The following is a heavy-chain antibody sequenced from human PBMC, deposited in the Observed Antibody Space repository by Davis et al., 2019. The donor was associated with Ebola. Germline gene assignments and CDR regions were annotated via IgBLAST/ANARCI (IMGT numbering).Heavy chain of an antibody. Sequence: SETLSPTCAVHGASFTGYYWSWIPQPPGKGLEWIGYIYYSGSTNYNPSLKSRVTISVDTSKNQPPLKLSSVTAADTAVYYCARGYGDYYFDYWGQGTLVTVSS. D-gene: IGHD4-17*01. CDR1: GASFTGYY. CDR3: ARGYGDYYFDY. CDR2: IYYSGST. J-gene: IGHJ4*02. V-gene: IGHV4-59*01.